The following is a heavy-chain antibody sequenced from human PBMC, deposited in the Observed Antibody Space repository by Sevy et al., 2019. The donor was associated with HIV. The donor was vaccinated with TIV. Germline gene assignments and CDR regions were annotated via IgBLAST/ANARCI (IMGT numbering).Heavy chain of an antibody. CDR3: ARDRDTIVKNKYYYYGMDV. D-gene: IGHD3-22*01. J-gene: IGHJ6*02. CDR1: GFTFSNYN. CDR2: ISSSSGSI. Sequence: GGSLILSCAASGFTFSNYNMTWVRQAPGKGLEWVSFISSSSGSIYYADSLKGRFTISRDNAKNSLYLQMNSLRAEDTAVYYCARDRDTIVKNKYYYYGMDVWGQGTTVTVSS. V-gene: IGHV3-21*01.